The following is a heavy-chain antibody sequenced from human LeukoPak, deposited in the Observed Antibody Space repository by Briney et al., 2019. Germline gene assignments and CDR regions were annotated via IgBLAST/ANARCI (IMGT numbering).Heavy chain of an antibody. Sequence: GGSLRLSCAASGFTFSSYWMNWARQAPGKGLEWVASINHNGNVNYYVDSVKGRFTISRDNAKNSMYLQMSNLRAEDTAVYFCARGGGLDVWGQGATVTVSS. CDR2: INHNGNVN. D-gene: IGHD3-16*01. J-gene: IGHJ6*02. CDR3: ARGGGLDV. CDR1: GFTFSSYW. V-gene: IGHV3-7*03.